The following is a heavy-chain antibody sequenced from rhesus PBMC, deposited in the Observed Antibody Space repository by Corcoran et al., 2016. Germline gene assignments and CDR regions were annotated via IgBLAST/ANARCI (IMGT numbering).Heavy chain of an antibody. J-gene: IGHJ4*01. CDR3: ATRRGCSGGVCYTYFDS. CDR2: IGSSDGST. D-gene: IGHD2-39*02. V-gene: IGHV4-99*01. CDR1: GYSIRSGYY. Sequence: QVQLQESGPGLVKPSETLSLTCAVSGYSIRSGYYWGWIRPPPGKGLEWIGYIGSSDGSTYYNPSLKSRVTISKDTSKNQFSLKLSSVTAADTAVYYCATRRGCSGGVCYTYFDSWGQGVLVTVSS.